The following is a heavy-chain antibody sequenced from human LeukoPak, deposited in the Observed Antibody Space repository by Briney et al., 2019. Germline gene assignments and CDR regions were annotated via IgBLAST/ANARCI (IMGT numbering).Heavy chain of an antibody. D-gene: IGHD3-16*01. CDR2: NNPSGGST. CDR1: GYSFSNLY. V-gene: IGHV1-46*01. CDR3: ATGGYDWDAYDY. J-gene: IGHJ4*02. Sequence: ASVKVSCKASGYSFSNLYIHWVRQSPGQGLEWMGMNNPSGGSTIYAQKFQGRLTMTRDTSTSTVYMELSSLRSEDTAVYFCATGGYDWDAYDYWGQGTPVTVSS.